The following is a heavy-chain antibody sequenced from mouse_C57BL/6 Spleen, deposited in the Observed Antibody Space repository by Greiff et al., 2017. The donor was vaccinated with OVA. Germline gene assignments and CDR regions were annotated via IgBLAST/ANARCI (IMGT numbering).Heavy chain of an antibody. Sequence: QVQLQQPGAELARPGASVKLSCKASGYTFTSYGISWVKQRTGQGLEWIGEIYPRSGSTYYNEKFKGKATLTADKSSSTAYMELRSLTSGDSAVYFCAREGSYGSSRLDNGGKGTTLTVSS. CDR1: GYTFTSYG. CDR2: IYPRSGST. CDR3: AREGSYGSSRLDN. J-gene: IGHJ2*01. V-gene: IGHV1-81*01. D-gene: IGHD1-1*01.